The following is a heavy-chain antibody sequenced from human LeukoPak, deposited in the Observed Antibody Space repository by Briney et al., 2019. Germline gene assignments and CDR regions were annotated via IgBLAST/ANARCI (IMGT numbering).Heavy chain of an antibody. V-gene: IGHV4-59*01. D-gene: IGHD1-26*01. CDR1: GDSISTYY. J-gene: IGHJ4*02. Sequence: PSETLSLTCSFSGDSISTYYWSWIRQSPGKGLEWIGHIYSSGNTDYNSSLKSRVTITVDTSKSQFSLRLSSVTATDTAVYYCARLRWQLVGPYFDYWGQGILVTVSS. CDR2: IYSSGNT. CDR3: ARLRWQLVGPYFDY.